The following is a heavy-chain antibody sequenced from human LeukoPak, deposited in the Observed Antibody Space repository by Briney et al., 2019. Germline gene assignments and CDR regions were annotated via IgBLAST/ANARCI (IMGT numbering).Heavy chain of an antibody. D-gene: IGHD6-19*01. Sequence: ASVKVSCKASGYTFTSYGISWVRQAPGQGLEWMGWISAYNGNTNYAQKLQGRVTMSTDTSPSTAYMELRSLRSDDTAVYYCARGVAVAGNAPYYYYYYMDVWGKGTTVTVSS. V-gene: IGHV1-18*01. J-gene: IGHJ6*03. CDR3: ARGVAVAGNAPYYYYYYMDV. CDR1: GYTFTSYG. CDR2: ISAYNGNT.